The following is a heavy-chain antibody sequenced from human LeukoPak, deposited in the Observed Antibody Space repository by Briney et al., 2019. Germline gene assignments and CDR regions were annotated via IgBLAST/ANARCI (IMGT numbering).Heavy chain of an antibody. J-gene: IGHJ4*02. Sequence: SETLSLTCTVSGGSISSSSYYWGWIRQPPGKGLEWIGSIYYSGSTYYNPSLMSRVTISVDTSKNQLSLKLSSVTAADTAVYYCARQRYYYDSSGYYYVDYWGQGTLVTVSS. CDR3: ARQRYYYDSSGYYYVDY. CDR1: GGSISSSSYY. D-gene: IGHD3-22*01. V-gene: IGHV4-39*01. CDR2: IYYSGST.